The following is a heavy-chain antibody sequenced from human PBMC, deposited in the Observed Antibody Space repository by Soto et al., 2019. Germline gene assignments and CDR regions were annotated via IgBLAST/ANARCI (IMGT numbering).Heavy chain of an antibody. D-gene: IGHD2-15*01. CDR2: IYYSGST. CDR1: GGSISSYY. J-gene: IGHJ3*02. CDR3: ARDQDISRAFEI. Sequence: KPSETLSLTCTVSGGSISSYYWSWIRQPPGKGLEWIGYIYYSGSTNYNPSLKSRVTISVDTSKNQFSLKLSSVTAADTAVYYCARDQDISRAFEIWGQGTMVTV. V-gene: IGHV4-59*01.